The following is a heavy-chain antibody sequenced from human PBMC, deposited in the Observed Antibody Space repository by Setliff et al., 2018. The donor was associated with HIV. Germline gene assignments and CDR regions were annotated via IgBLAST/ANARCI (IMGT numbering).Heavy chain of an antibody. CDR1: GGSISIGGYY. D-gene: IGHD2-15*01. V-gene: IGHV4-31*03. CDR2: IYHNGST. J-gene: IGHJ6*03. Sequence: SETLSLTCTVSGGSISIGGYYWGWIRQHPGKGLEWIGYIYHNGSTYYNPSLKSRVIISVGTSKNQFSLKLSSVTAADTAVYYCARGGGSRAATSSYYYMDVWGKGTTVTVSS. CDR3: ARGGGSRAATSSYYYMDV.